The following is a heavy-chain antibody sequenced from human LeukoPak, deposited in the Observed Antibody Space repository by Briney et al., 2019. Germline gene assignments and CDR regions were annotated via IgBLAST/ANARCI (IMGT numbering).Heavy chain of an antibody. D-gene: IGHD2-15*01. J-gene: IGHJ4*02. Sequence: SETLSLTCTVSGGYISSYYWSWIRQPPGKGLEWIGETSHRGSTNYNPSLKSRVTISVDKSKNQFSLKLSSVTAADTAVYYCARNAAHEYYFDYWGQGTLVTVSS. V-gene: IGHV4-59*12. CDR1: GGYISSYY. CDR3: ARNAAHEYYFDY. CDR2: TSHRGST.